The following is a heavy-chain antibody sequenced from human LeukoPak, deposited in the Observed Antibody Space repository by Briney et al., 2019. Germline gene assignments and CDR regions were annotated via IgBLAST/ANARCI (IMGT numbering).Heavy chain of an antibody. D-gene: IGHD2-8*01. CDR2: IKQDGSEK. CDR3: ARSRYCTNGICSYFDY. Sequence: GGSLRLSCAASGFTLSNYWMSWVRQAPGKGLEWVANIKQDGSEKYYVDSVKGRFTISRDNAKNSLYLQMNSLRAEDTAVYYCARSRYCTNGICSYFDYWGQEILVTVPS. V-gene: IGHV3-7*03. CDR1: GFTLSNYW. J-gene: IGHJ4*02.